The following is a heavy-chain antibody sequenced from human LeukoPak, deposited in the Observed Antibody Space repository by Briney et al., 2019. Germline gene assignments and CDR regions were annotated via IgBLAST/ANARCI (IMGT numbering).Heavy chain of an antibody. CDR1: GGSISSYY. CDR2: IYTSGST. D-gene: IGHD4-17*01. J-gene: IGHJ6*02. V-gene: IGHV4-4*07. Sequence: SETLSLTCTVSGGSISSYYWSWIRQPAGKGLEWIGRIYTSGSTNYNPSLKSRVTMSVDTSKDQFSLKLSSVTAADTAVYYCARGQTTVSYYYGMDVWGQGTTVTVSS. CDR3: ARGQTTVSYYYGMDV.